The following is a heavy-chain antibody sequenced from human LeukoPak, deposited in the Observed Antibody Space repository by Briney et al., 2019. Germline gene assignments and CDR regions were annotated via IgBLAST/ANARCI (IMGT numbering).Heavy chain of an antibody. Sequence: SETLSLTCTVSGGSISSYYWSWIRQPAGKGLEWIGRIYTSGSTNYNPSLKSRVTISVDTSKNQFSLKLSSVTAADTAVYYCARGARRFGELEYYMDVWGKGTTVTISS. CDR1: GGSISSYY. CDR3: ARGARRFGELEYYMDV. D-gene: IGHD3-10*01. CDR2: IYTSGST. V-gene: IGHV4-4*07. J-gene: IGHJ6*03.